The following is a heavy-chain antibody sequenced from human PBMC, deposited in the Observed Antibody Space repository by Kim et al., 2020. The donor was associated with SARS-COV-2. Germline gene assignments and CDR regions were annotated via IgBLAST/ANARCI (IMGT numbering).Heavy chain of an antibody. D-gene: IGHD6-13*01. CDR2: IYYSGST. Sequence: SETLSLTCTVSGGSISSSSYYWGWIRQPPGKGLEWIGSIYYSGSTYYNPSLKSRVTISVDTSKNQFSLKLSSVTAADTAVYYCVGCEGVRVGQQLVYYYYYGMDVWGQGTTVTVSS. J-gene: IGHJ6*02. CDR3: VGCEGVRVGQQLVYYYYYGMDV. V-gene: IGHV4-39*01. CDR1: GGSISSSSYY.